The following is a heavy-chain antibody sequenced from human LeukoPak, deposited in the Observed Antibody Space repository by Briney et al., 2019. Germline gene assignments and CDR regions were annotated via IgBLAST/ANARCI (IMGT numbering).Heavy chain of an antibody. Sequence: GGSLRLSCVASGFTFSQHSMNWIRQAPGKGLEWVAVISANGGLTFYADSVKGRFTISRDSSKNTLYLQMNSLRADDTAVYYCAKWGDYDVLTGYYVSDFWGQGTLVTVSS. CDR3: AKWGDYDVLTGYYVSDF. V-gene: IGHV3-23*01. CDR1: GFTFSQHS. CDR2: ISANGGLT. J-gene: IGHJ4*02. D-gene: IGHD3-9*01.